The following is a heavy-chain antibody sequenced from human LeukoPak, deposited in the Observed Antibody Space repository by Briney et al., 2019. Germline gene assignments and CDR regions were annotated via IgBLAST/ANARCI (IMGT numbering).Heavy chain of an antibody. CDR1: GFTFSDSA. V-gene: IGHV3-73*01. CDR2: IRSKADSYTT. J-gene: IGHJ4*02. Sequence: GGSLKLSCAASGFTFSDSAMHWVRQASGKGLEWLGRIRSKADSYTTAYAASVKGRFIVSRDDSKNTAYLQMNSLKTEDTAVYYCRAAADLNDYWGQGTLVTVSS. D-gene: IGHD6-13*01. CDR3: RAAADLNDY.